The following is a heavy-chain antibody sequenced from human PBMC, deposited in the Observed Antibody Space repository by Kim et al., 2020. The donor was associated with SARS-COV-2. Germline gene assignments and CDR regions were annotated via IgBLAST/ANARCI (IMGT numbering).Heavy chain of an antibody. D-gene: IGHD3-22*01. J-gene: IGHJ4*02. CDR3: ASPPLDDRSTWYLDY. V-gene: IGHV3-74*01. Sequence: SDSVTGRFTVAMDNAKNTLFLQMNSLGAEETAVYYCASPPLDDRSTWYLDYWGQGTLVTVSS.